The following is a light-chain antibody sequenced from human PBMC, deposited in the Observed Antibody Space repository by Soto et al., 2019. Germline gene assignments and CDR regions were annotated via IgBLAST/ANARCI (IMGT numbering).Light chain of an antibody. J-gene: IGKJ1*01. Sequence: DIQMTQSPSSLSASVGDRVTITCRASQSISSYLHWYQQKPRKAPKRLIYAASNLRGGVPPRFSASGSWTDFSLTLNSLQPEDFATYYCQQGYSTPWTFGQGTKVDIK. CDR3: QQGYSTPWT. V-gene: IGKV1-39*01. CDR1: QSISSY. CDR2: AAS.